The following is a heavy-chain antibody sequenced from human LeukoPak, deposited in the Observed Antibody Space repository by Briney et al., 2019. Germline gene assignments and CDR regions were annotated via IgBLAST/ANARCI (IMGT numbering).Heavy chain of an antibody. D-gene: IGHD1-26*01. V-gene: IGHV1-46*01. J-gene: IGHJ3*02. Sequence: ASVKVSCKASGYTFTSYGISWVRQAPGQGLEWMGIINPSGGSTSYAQKFQGRVTMTRDMSTSTVYMELSSLRSEDTAVYYCARGVGATTSAFDIWGQGTMVTVSS. CDR1: GYTFTSYG. CDR3: ARGVGATTSAFDI. CDR2: INPSGGST.